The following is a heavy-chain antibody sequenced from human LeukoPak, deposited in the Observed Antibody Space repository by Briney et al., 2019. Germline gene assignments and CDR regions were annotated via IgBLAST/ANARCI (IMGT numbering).Heavy chain of an antibody. CDR1: GGSISSGGYY. D-gene: IGHD2-15*01. CDR3: AAAGGGYCSGGSCYSPSFDL. CDR2: IYYSGST. Sequence: SQTLSLTCTVSGGSISSGGYYWSWIRQHPGKGLEWIGYIYYSGSTYYNPSLKSRVTISVDTSKNQFSLKLSSVTAADTAVYYRAAAGGGYCSGGSCYSPSFDLWGRGTLVTVSS. J-gene: IGHJ2*01. V-gene: IGHV4-31*03.